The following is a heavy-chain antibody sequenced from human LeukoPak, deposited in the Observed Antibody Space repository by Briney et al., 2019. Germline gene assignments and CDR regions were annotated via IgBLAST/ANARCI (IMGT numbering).Heavy chain of an antibody. CDR2: MNPNTDHT. CDR3: GRVQSGSLLRYGMDV. Sequence: ASVKVSCKASGYTLTTSDINWVRQATGQGLEWMGWMNPNTDHTGFTQKFQGRVTMTRSISLNTAYMELSSLRSEDTAVYFCGRVQSGSLLRYGMDVWGQGTTVTVSS. D-gene: IGHD3-10*01. CDR1: GYTLTTSD. V-gene: IGHV1-8*01. J-gene: IGHJ6*02.